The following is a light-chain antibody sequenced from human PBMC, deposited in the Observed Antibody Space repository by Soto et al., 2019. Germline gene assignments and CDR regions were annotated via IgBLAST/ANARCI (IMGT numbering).Light chain of an antibody. CDR1: QTVGSF. J-gene: IGKJ4*01. Sequence: EIVLTQSPATLSLSPGERATLSCRASQTVGSFLAWYQHKPGQAPRLLIYNTSKSGNGIPARFSRSGSGTEFTFTISSREPEDVAVYYCQQRYNWSPLTFGGGTKVEMK. V-gene: IGKV3-11*01. CDR2: NTS. CDR3: QQRYNWSPLT.